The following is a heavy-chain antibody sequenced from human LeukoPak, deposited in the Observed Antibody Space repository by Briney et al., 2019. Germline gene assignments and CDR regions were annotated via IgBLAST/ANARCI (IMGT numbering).Heavy chain of an antibody. D-gene: IGHD3-22*01. CDR1: GYTFTSYG. CDR3: ARGERYYYDSSGYWSWFY. V-gene: IGHV1-18*01. CDR2: ISAYNDNT. J-gene: IGHJ4*02. Sequence: ASVKVSCKASGYTFTSYGISWVRQAPGQGLEWMGWISAYNDNTNYAQKLQGRVTMTTDTSTSTAYMELRSLRSDDTAVYYCARGERYYYDSSGYWSWFYWGQGTLVTVSS.